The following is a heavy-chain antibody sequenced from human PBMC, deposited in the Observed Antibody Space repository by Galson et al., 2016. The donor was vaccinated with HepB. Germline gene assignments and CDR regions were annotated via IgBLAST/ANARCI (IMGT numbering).Heavy chain of an antibody. D-gene: IGHD3-10*01. CDR2: VYYTGGT. J-gene: IGHJ4*02. Sequence: SETLSLTCTVSGSHINSYFWTWIRQPPGKGLEWIGHVYYTGGTNYNASLTSRVTISVDTSTNQFSLKLSSVTAADTAVYYCARLSGREGVFDYWGQGTLVTVSA. V-gene: IGHV4-59*08. CDR1: GSHINSYF. CDR3: ARLSGREGVFDY.